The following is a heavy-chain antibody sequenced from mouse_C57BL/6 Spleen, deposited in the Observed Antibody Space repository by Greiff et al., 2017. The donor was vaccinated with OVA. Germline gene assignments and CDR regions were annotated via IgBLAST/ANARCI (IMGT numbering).Heavy chain of an antibody. CDR2: ISYSGST. D-gene: IGHD2-4*01. J-gene: IGHJ1*03. CDR1: GYSITSGYD. CDR3: ARGPYDYDDGYWYFDV. V-gene: IGHV3-1*01. Sequence: EVKVEESGPGMVKPSQSLSLTCTVTGYSITSGYDWHWIRHFPGNKLEWMGYISYSGSTNYNPSLKSRISITHDTSKNHFFLKLNSVTTEDTATYYCARGPYDYDDGYWYFDVWGTGTTVTVSS.